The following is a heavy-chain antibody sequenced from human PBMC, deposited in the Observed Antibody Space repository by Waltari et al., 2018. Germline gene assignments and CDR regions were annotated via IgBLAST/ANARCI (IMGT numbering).Heavy chain of an antibody. CDR3: AKDGGGSYSSAWYRAFDV. Sequence: QVQLVESGGGMVQPGGSLRLSCAASGFHFNNHGMHWVRQAPGKGLQWVAFIRSDGTNKYYTDAVQGRFTISRDNSRNTLYLQMNSLRVEDTAFFYCAKDGGGSYSSAWYRAFDVWGQGTLVTVSS. CDR1: GFHFNNHG. CDR2: IRSDGTNK. V-gene: IGHV3-30*02. D-gene: IGHD6-13*01. J-gene: IGHJ3*01.